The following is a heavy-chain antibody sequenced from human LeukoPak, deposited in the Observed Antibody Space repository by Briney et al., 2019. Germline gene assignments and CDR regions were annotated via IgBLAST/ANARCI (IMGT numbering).Heavy chain of an antibody. Sequence: SETLSLTCAVYGGSFSCYYWSWIRQPPGKGLEWIGEINHSGSTNYNPPLKTRVTVSVDTSKNQFSLNLSSVTAADTAVYYCARGGGPSNWFDPWGQGTLVTVSS. CDR3: ARGGGPSNWFDP. CDR2: INHSGST. J-gene: IGHJ5*02. CDR1: GGSFSCYY. V-gene: IGHV4-34*01. D-gene: IGHD4-23*01.